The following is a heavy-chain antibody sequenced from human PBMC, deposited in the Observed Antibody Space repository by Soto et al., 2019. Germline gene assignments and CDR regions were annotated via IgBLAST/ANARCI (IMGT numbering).Heavy chain of an antibody. CDR3: ARGIVAPRHGNCSDP. CDR2: LTSSGGIT. D-gene: IGHD2-15*01. V-gene: IGHV3-23*01. CDR1: GYAFVSYA. Sequence: GGSLRLSCAASGYAFVSYAMSWVRQAPGKGLEWVSALTSSGGITYYSDSVRGRFTISRDNSNNTLYLQMNSLRAEDTAVYYCARGIVAPRHGNCSDPRGQGTLVTVSS. J-gene: IGHJ5*02.